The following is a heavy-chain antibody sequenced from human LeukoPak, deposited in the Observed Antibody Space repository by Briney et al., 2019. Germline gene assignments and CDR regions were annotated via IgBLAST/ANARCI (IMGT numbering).Heavy chain of an antibody. D-gene: IGHD2-15*01. CDR1: VGTFSSYA. CDR2: IIPIFGTA. J-gene: IGHJ6*04. V-gene: IGHV1-69*13. CDR3: ARGDMGMDV. Sequence: GASLKVSCKASVGTFSSYAISLVRQAPGQGLEWMGGIIPIFGTANYAQKFQGRVTITADESTSTAYIELSSLRSEDTAVYYCARGDMGMDVWGKGTTVTVSS.